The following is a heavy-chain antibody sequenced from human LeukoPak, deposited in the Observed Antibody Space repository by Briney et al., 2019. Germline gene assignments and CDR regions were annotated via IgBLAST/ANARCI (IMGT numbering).Heavy chain of an antibody. CDR3: ARRGAVAGENDY. Sequence: SETLSLTCTVSGGSISNYYWSWIRQPPGEGLEWIGYIFYSGSTNYNPSLKSRVTISVDTSKNQFSLKLSSVTAADTAVYYCARRGAVAGENDYWGQGTLVTVSS. CDR1: GGSISNYY. J-gene: IGHJ4*02. D-gene: IGHD6-19*01. CDR2: IFYSGST. V-gene: IGHV4-59*08.